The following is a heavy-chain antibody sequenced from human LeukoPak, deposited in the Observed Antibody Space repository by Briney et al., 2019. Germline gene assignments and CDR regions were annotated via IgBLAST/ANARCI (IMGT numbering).Heavy chain of an antibody. J-gene: IGHJ4*02. CDR1: AFTFGSFG. CDR2: ISDTDGST. D-gene: IGHD5-18*01. CDR3: AKGRIQSYMAPEY. Sequence: PGGSLRLSCAASAFTFGSFGMSWVRQAPGKGLEWVSAISDTDGSTFYADSVKGRFTISRDNSKNTLYLQMNSLRAEDTAVYYCAKGRIQSYMAPEYWGQGTLVTVSS. V-gene: IGHV3-23*01.